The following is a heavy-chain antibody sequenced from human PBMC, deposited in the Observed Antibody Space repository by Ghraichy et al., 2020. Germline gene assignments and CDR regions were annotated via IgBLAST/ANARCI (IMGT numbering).Heavy chain of an antibody. CDR2: IYHTGST. D-gene: IGHD1-14*01. CDR1: GASVSSGTYY. Sequence: SETLSLTCAVSGASVSSGTYYWNWIRQPPGKGLEWVGYIYHTGSTNYNPSLMGRVTISVDTSKNQFSLKLSSVTAADTAVYYCARGGRAVPGRWFDPWGQGTLVTVSS. CDR3: ARGGRAVPGRWFDP. J-gene: IGHJ5*02. V-gene: IGHV4-61*01.